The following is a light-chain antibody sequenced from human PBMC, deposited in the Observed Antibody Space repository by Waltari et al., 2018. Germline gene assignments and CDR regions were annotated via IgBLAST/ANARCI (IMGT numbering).Light chain of an antibody. V-gene: IGLV1-51*02. CDR1: SSHIGNTS. J-gene: IGLJ7*01. CDR3: GTWDSSLSGAV. CDR2: KTS. Sequence: QSVLTQPPSVSAAPGQRVTISCSGRSSHIGNTSVSWYRQFPGTAPKLLIDKTSERPSGIPGRFSDSKSGTSATLDITGLQAGDEADYYCGTWDSSLSGAVFGGGTHLTVL.